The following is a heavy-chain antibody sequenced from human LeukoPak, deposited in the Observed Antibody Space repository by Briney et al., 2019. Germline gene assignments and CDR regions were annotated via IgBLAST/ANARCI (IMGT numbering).Heavy chain of an antibody. Sequence: PGGSLRLSCAASGFTFSSYSMNWVRQAPGKGLEWVSHISSSSSTIYYADSVKGRFTISRDNAKNSLYLQMNSLRAEDTAVYYCAKAGQYCSGGSCYGWFDPWGQGTLVTVSS. D-gene: IGHD2-15*01. CDR2: ISSSSSTI. V-gene: IGHV3-48*01. CDR3: AKAGQYCSGGSCYGWFDP. J-gene: IGHJ5*02. CDR1: GFTFSSYS.